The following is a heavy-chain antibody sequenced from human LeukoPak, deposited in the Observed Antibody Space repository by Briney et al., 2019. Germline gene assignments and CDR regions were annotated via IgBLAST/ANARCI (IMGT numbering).Heavy chain of an antibody. Sequence: PSETLSLTCTVSGGSISSYYWSWIRQPPGKGLEWIGYIYYSGSTNYNPSLKSRVTISVDTSKNQFSLKLSSVTAADTAVYYCARVVWATIDYWGQGTLVTVSS. V-gene: IGHV4-59*01. CDR1: GGSISSYY. CDR3: ARVVWATIDY. J-gene: IGHJ4*02. CDR2: IYYSGST. D-gene: IGHD5-24*01.